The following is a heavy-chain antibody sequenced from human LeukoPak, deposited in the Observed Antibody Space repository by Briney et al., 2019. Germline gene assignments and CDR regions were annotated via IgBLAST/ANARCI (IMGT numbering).Heavy chain of an antibody. Sequence: QPGGSLRLSCAASGFTFRSYNMNWVRQAPGKGLEWLSYIGSSENSVYYADSVKGRFTISRDNAKSLLYLEMNSLRAEDTAVYYCAKVLLGLQVGIDYWGQGTLVTVSS. D-gene: IGHD1-26*01. CDR2: IGSSENSV. V-gene: IGHV3-48*01. CDR3: AKVLLGLQVGIDY. J-gene: IGHJ4*02. CDR1: GFTFRSYN.